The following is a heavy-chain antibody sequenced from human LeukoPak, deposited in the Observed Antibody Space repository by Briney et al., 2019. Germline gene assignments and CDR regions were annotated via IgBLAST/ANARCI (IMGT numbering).Heavy chain of an antibody. CDR1: GFTFSDYY. V-gene: IGHV3-74*01. J-gene: IGHJ5*02. D-gene: IGHD3-10*01. CDR2: INSDGSST. Sequence: PGGSLRLSCAASGFTFSDYYMTWIRQAPGKGLVWVSRINSDGSSTSYADSVKGRFTISRDNAKNTLYLQMNSLRAEDTAAYYCARGVSGSYYSWGQGTLVTVSS. CDR3: ARGVSGSYYS.